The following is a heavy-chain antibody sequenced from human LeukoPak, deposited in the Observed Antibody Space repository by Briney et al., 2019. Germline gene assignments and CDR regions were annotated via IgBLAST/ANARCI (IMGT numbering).Heavy chain of an antibody. CDR3: ARHKDSGDYPLDY. J-gene: IGHJ4*02. CDR1: GGSVSGYY. CDR2: IYYSGNT. V-gene: IGHV4-59*02. Sequence: SETLSLTCTVSGGSVSGYYWSWIRQPPGKGLEWIGYIYYSGNTNYNPSLKSRLIMSLDTSKNHFSLELNSVTAADTAVYYCARHKDSGDYPLDYWGQGILVSVSS. D-gene: IGHD4-17*01.